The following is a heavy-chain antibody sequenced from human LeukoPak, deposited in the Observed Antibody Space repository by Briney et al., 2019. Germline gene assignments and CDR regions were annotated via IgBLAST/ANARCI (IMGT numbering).Heavy chain of an antibody. CDR1: GFTSSSYA. CDR2: ISGSGGST. Sequence: QPGGSLRLSCAASGFTSSSYAMSWVRQAPGKGLEWVSAISGSGGSTYYADSVKGRFTISRDNSKNMLYLQMNSLRAEDTTVYYCAKDTALMTATTYDYWGQGTLVTVSS. CDR3: AKDTALMTATTYDY. V-gene: IGHV3-23*01. D-gene: IGHD4-17*01. J-gene: IGHJ4*02.